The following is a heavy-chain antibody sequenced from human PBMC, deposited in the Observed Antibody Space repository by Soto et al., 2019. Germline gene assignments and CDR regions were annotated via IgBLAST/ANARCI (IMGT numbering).Heavy chain of an antibody. CDR2: INPNSGGT. J-gene: IGHJ5*02. V-gene: IGHV1-2*04. D-gene: IGHD2-8*01. CDR3: ARGAPYCTNGVCYTNWFDP. CDR1: GYTFTGYY. Sequence: QVQLVQSGAEVKKPGASVKVSCKASGYTFTGYYMHWVRQAPGQGLEWMGWINPNSGGTNYAQKFQGWVTMTRATSISTAYMELSRLRSDDTAVYYCARGAPYCTNGVCYTNWFDPWGQGTLVTVSS.